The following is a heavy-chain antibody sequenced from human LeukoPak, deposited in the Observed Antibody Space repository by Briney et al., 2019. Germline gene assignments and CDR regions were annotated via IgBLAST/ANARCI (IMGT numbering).Heavy chain of an antibody. D-gene: IGHD6-13*01. CDR1: GGSISSYY. J-gene: IGHJ4*02. CDR3: ARQIASAGTAGFDF. V-gene: IGHV4-4*07. CDR2: IYSTGST. Sequence: SETLSLTCTVSGGSISSYYWSWIRQPAGKGLEWIGRIYSTGSTNYDPSLKSRGTMSVDTSKNQFSLRLRSVTAADTAVYYCARQIASAGTAGFDFWGQGALVTVSS.